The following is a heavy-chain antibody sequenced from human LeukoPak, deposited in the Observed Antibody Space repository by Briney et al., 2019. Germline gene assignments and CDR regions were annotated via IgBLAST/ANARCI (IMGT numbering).Heavy chain of an antibody. D-gene: IGHD3-10*01. V-gene: IGHV5-51*01. CDR2: VYPSDSDSDT. J-gene: IGHJ4*02. Sequence: GESLKISCKGSGYSFTSYWIGWVRQMPGKGLEWMGVVYPSDSDSDTKYSPSFQGPVTISADKSISTAYLQWSSLKASDTAIYYCARRDYYGSGSYWGAFDYWGQGTLVTVSS. CDR3: ARRDYYGSGSYWGAFDY. CDR1: GYSFTSYW.